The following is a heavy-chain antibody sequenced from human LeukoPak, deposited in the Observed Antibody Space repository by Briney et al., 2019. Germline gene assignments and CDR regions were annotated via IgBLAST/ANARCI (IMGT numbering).Heavy chain of an antibody. CDR1: GGSISSSSYY. CDR2: IYYSGST. J-gene: IGHJ6*03. Sequence: SETLSLTCTVSGGSISSSSYYWGWIRQPPGKGLEWIGSIYYSGSTYYNPSLKSRVTISVDTSKNQFSLKLSSVTAADTAVYYCARRHYYYMDVWGKGTTVTVFS. V-gene: IGHV4-39*01. CDR3: ARRHYYYMDV.